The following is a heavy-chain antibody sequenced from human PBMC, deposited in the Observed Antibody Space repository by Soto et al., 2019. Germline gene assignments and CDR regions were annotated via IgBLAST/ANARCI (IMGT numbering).Heavy chain of an antibody. CDR3: ARVNQGATTTRPHYYFDY. V-gene: IGHV4-4*02. CDR2: IYHSGST. D-gene: IGHD1-1*01. CDR1: GGSISSSNW. J-gene: IGHJ4*02. Sequence: QVQLQESGPGLVKPSGTLSLTCAVSGGSISSSNWWSWVRQPPGKGLEWIGEIYHSGSTNYNPSLNSRVTISVDKTKNQFSLKLSSVTAADTAVYYCARVNQGATTTRPHYYFDYWGQGTLVTVSS.